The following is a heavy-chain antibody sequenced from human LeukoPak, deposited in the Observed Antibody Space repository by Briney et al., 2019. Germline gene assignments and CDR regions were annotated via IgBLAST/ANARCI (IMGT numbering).Heavy chain of an antibody. CDR1: GYTFTGYY. CDR2: INPNSGGT. J-gene: IGHJ6*02. V-gene: IGHV1-2*06. D-gene: IGHD3-10*01. Sequence: ASVKVSCKASGYTFTGYYMHWVRQAPGQGLEWMGRINPNSGGTNYAQKFQGRVTMTRDTSISTAYMELSRLRSDDTAVYYCARGAVVLWFGELQYYYYYYYGMDVWGQGTMVTVSS. CDR3: ARGAVVLWFGELQYYYYYYYGMDV.